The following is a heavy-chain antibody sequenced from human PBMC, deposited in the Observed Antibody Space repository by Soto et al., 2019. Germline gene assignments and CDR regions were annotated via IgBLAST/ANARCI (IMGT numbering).Heavy chain of an antibody. J-gene: IGHJ6*02. D-gene: IGHD1-26*01. CDR1: GFTFSDYY. Sequence: QVQLVESGGGLVKPGGSLRLSCAASGFTFSDYYMSWIRQAPGKGLEWVSYISSSGSTIYYADSVKGRFTISRDNAKNTLYLQRNSLRAEDTAVYYCARELPELHYYYYGMDVWGQGTTVTVSS. V-gene: IGHV3-11*01. CDR2: ISSSGSTI. CDR3: ARELPELHYYYYGMDV.